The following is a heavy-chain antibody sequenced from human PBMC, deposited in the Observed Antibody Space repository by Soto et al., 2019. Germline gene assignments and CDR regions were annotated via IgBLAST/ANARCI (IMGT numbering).Heavy chain of an antibody. J-gene: IGHJ5*02. Sequence: GGSLRLSCAASGFTFSSYGMHWVRQAPGKGLEWVAVISYDGSNKYYADSVKGRFTISRDNSKNTLYLQMNSLRAEDTAVYYCAKDHYDSSGYYGPPLAWGQGTLVTVSS. V-gene: IGHV3-30*18. CDR2: ISYDGSNK. CDR3: AKDHYDSSGYYGPPLA. CDR1: GFTFSSYG. D-gene: IGHD3-22*01.